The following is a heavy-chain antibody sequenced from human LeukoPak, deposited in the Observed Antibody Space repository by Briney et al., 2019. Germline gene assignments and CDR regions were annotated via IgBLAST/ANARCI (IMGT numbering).Heavy chain of an antibody. V-gene: IGHV3-30*03. CDR3: AREGYYGSGSPPSLYFDY. CDR2: TSSDLNVR. D-gene: IGHD3-10*01. Sequence: GGSLRLSCAASGFTFSSYWMNWARQAPGKGLEWVAVTSSDLNVRLYADSVKGRFTISRDNSRSTLYLQMNSLRPEDTAIYYCAREGYYGSGSPPSLYFDYWGQGTLVTVSS. CDR1: GFTFSSYW. J-gene: IGHJ4*02.